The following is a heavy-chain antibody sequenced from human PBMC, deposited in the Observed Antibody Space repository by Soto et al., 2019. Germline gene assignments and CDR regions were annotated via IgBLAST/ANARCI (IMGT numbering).Heavy chain of an antibody. J-gene: IGHJ5*02. CDR2: INSDGSTT. CDR3: ARVPILGYCSGTSCYQPNWFDP. Sequence: GGSLRLSCAASGFTLSSYWMHWVRQAPGKGLVWVSRINSDGSTTTYADSVKGRFTISRDNAKNTLYLQMNSLRAEDTAVYYCARVPILGYCSGTSCYQPNWFDPWGQGTLVTVSS. CDR1: GFTLSSYW. D-gene: IGHD2-2*01. V-gene: IGHV3-74*01.